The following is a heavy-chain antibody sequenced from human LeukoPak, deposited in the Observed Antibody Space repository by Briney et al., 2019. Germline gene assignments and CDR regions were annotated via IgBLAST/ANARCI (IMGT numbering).Heavy chain of an antibody. D-gene: IGHD6-13*01. Sequence: GGSLRLSCAASGFTFSSYAVTWVRQAPGKGLEWVSAISGSGGSTYYADSVKGRFTISRDNSKNTLYLQMKSLRAEDTAVYYCVRDNPRQQGFAYWGQGTLVTVSS. V-gene: IGHV3-23*01. CDR2: ISGSGGST. CDR3: VRDNPRQQGFAY. J-gene: IGHJ4*02. CDR1: GFTFSSYA.